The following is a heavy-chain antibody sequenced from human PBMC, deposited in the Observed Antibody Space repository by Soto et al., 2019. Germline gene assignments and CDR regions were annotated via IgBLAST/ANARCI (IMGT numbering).Heavy chain of an antibody. CDR3: ARDLDMWFGELPQRYRNWFDP. V-gene: IGHV6-1*01. Sequence: PSQTLSLTCAISGDSVSSNSAAWNWIRQSPSRGLEWLGRTYYRSKWYNDYAVSVKSRITINPDTSKNQFSLQLNSVTPEDTAVYYCARDLDMWFGELPQRYRNWFDPWGQGTLVTVSS. J-gene: IGHJ5*02. CDR1: GDSVSSNSAA. D-gene: IGHD3-10*01. CDR2: TYYRSKWYN.